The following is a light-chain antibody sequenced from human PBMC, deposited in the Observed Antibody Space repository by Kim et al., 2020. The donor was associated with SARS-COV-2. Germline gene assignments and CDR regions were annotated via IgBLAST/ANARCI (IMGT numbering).Light chain of an antibody. CDR1: SSDVVAYNY. Sequence: QSITISCTGTSSDVVAYNYVSWYQQHPGKAPKLLIYDVIKRPSGVSDRFSASKSGNAASLTISGLQAEDEADYYCLSYTSTSSYVFGTGTKVTVL. V-gene: IGLV2-14*04. J-gene: IGLJ1*01. CDR2: DVI. CDR3: LSYTSTSSYV.